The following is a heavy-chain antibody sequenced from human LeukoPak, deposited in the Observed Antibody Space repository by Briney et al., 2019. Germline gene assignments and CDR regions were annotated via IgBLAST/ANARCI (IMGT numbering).Heavy chain of an antibody. CDR3: ASGSYDFWSGYYYRFDP. CDR1: GLTFSIYW. V-gene: IGHV3-74*01. J-gene: IGHJ5*02. D-gene: IGHD3-3*01. Sequence: GGSLRLSCAASGLTFSIYWMHWVRQAPGKGLVWVSRINSDGSSTSYADSVKGRFTISRDNAKNTLDLQMNSLRAEDTAVYYCASGSYDFWSGYYYRFDPWGQGTLVTVSS. CDR2: INSDGSST.